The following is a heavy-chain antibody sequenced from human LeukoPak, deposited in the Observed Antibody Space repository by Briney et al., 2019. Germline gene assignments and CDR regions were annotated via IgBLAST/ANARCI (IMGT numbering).Heavy chain of an antibody. D-gene: IGHD6-19*01. CDR2: IRSKANSYAT. CDR1: GVTFSGAA. Sequence: GGSLRLSCAASGVTFSGAAMRWVRQASGKGLEWVGRIRSKANSYATAYAASVKGRFTISRDDSKNTAYLQMNSLKTEDTAVYYCTRHAPVATLEGFDYWGQGTLVTVSS. CDR3: TRHAPVATLEGFDY. V-gene: IGHV3-73*01. J-gene: IGHJ4*02.